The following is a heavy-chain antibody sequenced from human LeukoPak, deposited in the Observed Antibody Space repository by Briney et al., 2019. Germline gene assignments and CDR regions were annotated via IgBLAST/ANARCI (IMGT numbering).Heavy chain of an antibody. CDR1: GFTFSSYG. J-gene: IGHJ4*02. CDR3: AKNPPRYDILTGYVK. D-gene: IGHD3-9*01. Sequence: GGSLRLSCAASGFTFSSYGMSWVRQAPGKGLEWVSAISGSGGSTYYADSVKGRFTISRDNSKNTLYLQMNSLRAEDTAVYYCAKNPPRYDILTGYVKWGQGTLVTVSS. CDR2: ISGSGGST. V-gene: IGHV3-23*01.